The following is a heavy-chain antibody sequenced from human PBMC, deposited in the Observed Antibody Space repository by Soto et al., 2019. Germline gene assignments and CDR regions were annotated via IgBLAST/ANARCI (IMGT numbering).Heavy chain of an antibody. CDR1: GFTFSSYA. Sequence: GGSLRLSCAASGFTFSSYAMSWVRQAPGKGLEWVSAISGSGGSTYYADSVKGRFTISRDNSKNTLYLQMNSLRAEDTAVYYYAKDRDIVPRAEYFQHWGQGTLVTVSS. CDR3: AKDRDIVPRAEYFQH. V-gene: IGHV3-23*01. CDR2: ISGSGGST. J-gene: IGHJ1*01. D-gene: IGHD5-12*01.